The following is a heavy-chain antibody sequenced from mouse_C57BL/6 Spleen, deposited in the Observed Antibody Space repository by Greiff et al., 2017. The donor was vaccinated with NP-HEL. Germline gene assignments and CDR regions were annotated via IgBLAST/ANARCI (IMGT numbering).Heavy chain of an antibody. CDR1: GYTFTSYW. CDR3: DRDYYFYYMDY. Sequence: QVQLQQSGPELVKPGASVKLSCKASGYTFTSYWMNWVKQRPGQGLEWIGHINPSNGGTNYNEMFKSKATLTVDTSSSTAYMQLSSLTSEDSAVYFCDRDYYFYYMDYWGQGTTLTVSS. D-gene: IGHD1-1*01. V-gene: IGHV1-53*01. CDR2: INPSNGGT. J-gene: IGHJ4*01.